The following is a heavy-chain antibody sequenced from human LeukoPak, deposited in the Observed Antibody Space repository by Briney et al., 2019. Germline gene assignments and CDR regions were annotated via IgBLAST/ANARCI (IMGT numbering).Heavy chain of an antibody. J-gene: IGHJ4*02. CDR3: AHIVGATYVFSGYFDY. Sequence: GGSLRLSCAASGFTFSSYAMHWVRQAPGKGLEWVAVISDDGSNKYYADSVKGRFTISRDNSKNPLYLQMNSLRAEDTAVYYCAHIVGATYVFSGYFDYWGQGTLVTVSS. V-gene: IGHV3-30-3*01. D-gene: IGHD1-26*01. CDR2: ISDDGSNK. CDR1: GFTFSSYA.